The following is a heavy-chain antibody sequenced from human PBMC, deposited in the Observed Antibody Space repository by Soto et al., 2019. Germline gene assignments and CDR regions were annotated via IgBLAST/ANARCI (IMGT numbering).Heavy chain of an antibody. Sequence: KQSQTLSLTCAISGDSVSSNSAAWNWIRQSPSRGLEWLGRTYYRSKWYNDYAVSVKSRITINPDTSKNQFSLQLNSVTPEDTAVYYCARDPNLGFLEWLSRYYFDYWGQGTLVTVSS. J-gene: IGHJ4*02. V-gene: IGHV6-1*01. CDR1: GDSVSSNSAA. CDR2: TYYRSKWYN. CDR3: ARDPNLGFLEWLSRYYFDY. D-gene: IGHD3-3*01.